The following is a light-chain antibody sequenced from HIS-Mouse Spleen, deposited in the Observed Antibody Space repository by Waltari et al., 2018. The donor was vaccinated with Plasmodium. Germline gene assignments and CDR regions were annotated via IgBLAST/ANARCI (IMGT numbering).Light chain of an antibody. Sequence: SYELTQPPSVSVSPGQTARITCSGDALPKKYAYWYQQKSGQAPVLVIYEDSKRPSGIPGGFAGSRSVTMATVTISGAQVEDEADYYCYSTDSSGNHRVFGGGTKLTVL. CDR1: ALPKKY. V-gene: IGLV3-10*01. CDR3: YSTDSSGNHRV. CDR2: EDS. J-gene: IGLJ3*02.